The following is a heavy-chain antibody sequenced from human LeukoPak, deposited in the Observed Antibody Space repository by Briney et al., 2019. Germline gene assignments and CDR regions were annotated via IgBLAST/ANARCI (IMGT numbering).Heavy chain of an antibody. CDR1: GFTFSSYA. D-gene: IGHD2-15*01. J-gene: IGHJ5*02. V-gene: IGHV3-23*01. Sequence: GGSLRLSCAASGFTFSSYAMSWVRQAPGKGLEWVSAISGSGGSTYYADSVKGRFTISRDNSKNTPYLQMNSLRAEDTAVYYCAKEHVVVVAATSYPYNWFDPWGQGTLVTVSS. CDR2: ISGSGGST. CDR3: AKEHVVVVAATSYPYNWFDP.